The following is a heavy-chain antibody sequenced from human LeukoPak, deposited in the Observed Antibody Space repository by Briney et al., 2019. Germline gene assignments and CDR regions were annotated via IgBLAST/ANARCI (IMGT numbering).Heavy chain of an antibody. CDR3: AKGRGGISAPCDY. CDR1: GFTFSSYA. CDR2: ISYDGGNK. Sequence: GRSLRLSCAASGFTFSSYAMHWVRQAPGKGLEWVAVISYDGGNKYYADSVKGRFTISRDNSKNTLYLQMNSLRTEDTAVYYCAKGRGGISAPCDYWGQGTLVTVSS. D-gene: IGHD6-13*01. V-gene: IGHV3-30-3*01. J-gene: IGHJ4*02.